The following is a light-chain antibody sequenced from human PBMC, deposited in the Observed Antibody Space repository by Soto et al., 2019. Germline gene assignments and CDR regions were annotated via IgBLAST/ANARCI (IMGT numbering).Light chain of an antibody. V-gene: IGKV4-1*01. J-gene: IGKJ1*01. CDR2: WAS. CDR3: QQYYSTPQT. CDR1: QSVLNSSNNKNY. Sequence: DIVMTQSPDSLAVSLGERATINWKSSQSVLNSSNNKNYLAWYQQKPGQPPKLLIYWASTRESGVPDRFSGSGSGTDFTLTISSLQAEDVSVYYCQQYYSTPQTFGQRTKLEIK.